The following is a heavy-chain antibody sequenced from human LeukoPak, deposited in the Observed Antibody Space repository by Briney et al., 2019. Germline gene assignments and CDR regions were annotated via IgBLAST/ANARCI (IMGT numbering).Heavy chain of an antibody. J-gene: IGHJ4*02. CDR2: FFYGGTT. CDR1: GGSISSTTYF. CDR3: ASHYASRDANRN. Sequence: SETLSLTCTVPGGSISSTTYFWGWIRQPPGKGLEWIGSFFYGGTTYYNASLKSRVTISGDTSQNQLSLRLSSVTAADTAVYYCASHYASRDANRNWGQGTLVTVSS. V-gene: IGHV4-39*01. D-gene: IGHD5-24*01.